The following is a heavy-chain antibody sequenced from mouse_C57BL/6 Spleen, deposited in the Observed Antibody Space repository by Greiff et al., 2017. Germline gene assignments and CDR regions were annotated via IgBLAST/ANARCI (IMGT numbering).Heavy chain of an antibody. J-gene: IGHJ3*01. V-gene: IGHV1-18*01. D-gene: IGHD1-1*01. CDR2: LNTNSGGT. CDR3: SRGGMTTGRPSAWGAY. CDR1: GYTFPDYS. Sequence: VQLQQSGPELVKPGASVKIPCKASGYTFPDYSLDWVKQSHGKSLEWIGVLNTNSGGTIYNPKFKGKATLTVAKSSSTAYMEHRSLTSEDTAGYYSSRGGMTTGRPSAWGAYWGKGTLVTVSA.